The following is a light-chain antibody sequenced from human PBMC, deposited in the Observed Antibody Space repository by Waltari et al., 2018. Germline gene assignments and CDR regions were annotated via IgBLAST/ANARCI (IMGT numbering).Light chain of an antibody. CDR3: QQYNTWPLT. CDR2: AAS. Sequence: EIVMTQSPATLSVSPGERATLSCRASQGVSSAVAWYQQKPGQAPRLLVYAASATATGVPARFSGSGSGTVFTLTISSLQSGDFAVYYCQQYNTWPLTFGGGTKVEIK. V-gene: IGKV3-15*01. J-gene: IGKJ4*01. CDR1: QGVSSA.